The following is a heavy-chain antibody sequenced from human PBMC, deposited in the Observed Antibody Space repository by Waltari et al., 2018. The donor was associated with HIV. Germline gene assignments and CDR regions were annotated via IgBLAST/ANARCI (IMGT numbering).Heavy chain of an antibody. CDR1: GFSVSSIW. V-gene: IGHV3-66*01. CDR2: MYSGGTT. Sequence: EVHLVESGGGLVRPGGSARLACGASGFSVSSIWMTWVRQAPGKGLEWVSLMYSGGTTHYLDSVKGRFTIYRDNPKNMVYLQMNGLRVEDTGVYYCAASVFLDYWGQGTLLTVSS. CDR3: AASVFLDY. J-gene: IGHJ4*02.